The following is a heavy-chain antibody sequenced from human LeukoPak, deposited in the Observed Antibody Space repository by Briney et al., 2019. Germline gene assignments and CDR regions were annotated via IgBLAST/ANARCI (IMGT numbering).Heavy chain of an antibody. CDR2: IKRKTDGGTT. J-gene: IGHJ4*02. CDR3: TTLGATTRDY. D-gene: IGHD1-26*01. V-gene: IGHV3-15*01. Sequence: GGSLRLSCAASGFTFSNAWMSWVRQAPGKGLEWVGRIKRKTDGGTTDYAAPVKGRFTISRDDSKNTLYLQMNSLKTEDTAVYYCTTLGATTRDYWGQGTLVTVSS. CDR1: GFTFSNAW.